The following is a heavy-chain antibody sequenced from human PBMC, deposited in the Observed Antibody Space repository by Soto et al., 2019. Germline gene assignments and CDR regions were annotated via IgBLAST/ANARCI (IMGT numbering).Heavy chain of an antibody. D-gene: IGHD3-16*01. CDR2: MSSDGTDK. CDR3: AKTPWGKYYSSWFDY. V-gene: IGHV3-30*18. J-gene: IGHJ4*02. CDR1: GFTFSSYA. Sequence: QVQLVESGGGVVQPGRSLRLSCEASGFTFSSYAVNWVRQAPGKGLEWVASMSSDGTDKYYADSVKGRFTITRDNSKSTLYLQMTSVRAEDTALYCCAKTPWGKYYSSWFDYWGQGTLVTVSS.